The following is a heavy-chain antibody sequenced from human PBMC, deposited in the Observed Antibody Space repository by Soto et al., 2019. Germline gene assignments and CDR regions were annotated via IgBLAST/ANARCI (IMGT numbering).Heavy chain of an antibody. D-gene: IGHD1-20*01. J-gene: IGHJ4*02. V-gene: IGHV1-2*04. CDR1: GYTFIDYY. CDR2: INPKGGGT. Sequence: QVQLLQSGAEVKKPGASVKVSCKASGYTFIDYYMHWVRQAPGQGPEWMGCINPKGGGTKYAQKFQDWVTMPWDTSISPAYMELNRMRSEDQNVYYCARESVAITKDFDYWGQGTLVTVSS. CDR3: ARESVAITKDFDY.